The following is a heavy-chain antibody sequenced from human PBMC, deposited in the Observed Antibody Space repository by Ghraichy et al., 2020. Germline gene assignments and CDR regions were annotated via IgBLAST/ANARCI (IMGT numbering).Heavy chain of an antibody. CDR3: ARGESSGWYGRQDAFDI. V-gene: IGHV4-59*01. Sequence: SETLSLTCTVSGGSISSYYWSWIRQPPGKGLEWIGYIYYSGSTNYNPSLKSRVTISVDTSKNQFSLKLSSVTAADTAVYYCARGESSGWYGRQDAFDIWGQGTMVTVSS. J-gene: IGHJ3*02. CDR2: IYYSGST. D-gene: IGHD6-19*01. CDR1: GGSISSYY.